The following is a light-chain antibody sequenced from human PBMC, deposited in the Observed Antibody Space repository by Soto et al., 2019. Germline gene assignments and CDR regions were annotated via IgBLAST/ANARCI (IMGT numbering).Light chain of an antibody. CDR2: DVS. Sequence: QSALTQPRSVSGSPGQSVTISCTGTSSDVGGYNYVSWYQQHPGKAPKLMIYDVSKRPSGVPDLFSGSKSGNTASLTISGLQAEDEAYYYCCSYAGSYSYVFGTGTKLTVL. CDR3: CSYAGSYSYV. V-gene: IGLV2-11*01. CDR1: SSDVGGYNY. J-gene: IGLJ1*01.